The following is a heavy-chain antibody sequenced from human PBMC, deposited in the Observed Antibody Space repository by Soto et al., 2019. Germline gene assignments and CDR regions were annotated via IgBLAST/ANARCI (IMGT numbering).Heavy chain of an antibody. D-gene: IGHD6-13*01. CDR1: GFTVSTNY. CDR3: VRVVAAAGT. Sequence: LLAQTGGGLIQPGGSLRLSCVASGFTVSTNYMGWVRQAPGKGLEWVSLINTGNSSFYADSVKGRFTISRDSSKNILYLQMNSLRFEDWAVYYCVRVVAAAGTWGQGALVTVSS. V-gene: IGHV3-53*02. J-gene: IGHJ4*02. CDR2: INTGNSS.